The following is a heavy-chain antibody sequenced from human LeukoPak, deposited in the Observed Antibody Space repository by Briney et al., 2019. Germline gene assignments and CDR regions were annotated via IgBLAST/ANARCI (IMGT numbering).Heavy chain of an antibody. J-gene: IGHJ3*02. CDR3: AAPRPPNWNYGAFDI. Sequence: GSSVKVSCKASGGTFSSYAISWVRQAPGQGLEWMGGIIPIFGTANYAQKFQGRVTITTDESTSTAYMELSGLRSEDTAVYYCAAPRPPNWNYGAFDIWGQGTMVTVSS. D-gene: IGHD1-7*01. CDR1: GGTFSSYA. CDR2: IIPIFGTA. V-gene: IGHV1-69*05.